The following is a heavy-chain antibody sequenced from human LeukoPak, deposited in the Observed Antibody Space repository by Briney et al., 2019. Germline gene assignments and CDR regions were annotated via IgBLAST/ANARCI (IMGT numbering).Heavy chain of an antibody. CDR3: AKWGDFDVLTGYYVPDF. J-gene: IGHJ4*02. V-gene: IGHV3-23*01. Sequence: HPGASLRLSCAASGFTFSNYAMSWVRQAPGKGLEWVSAITGSGGNTYYADPVKGRFTISRDNSKNTLYLQMNSLRDEDTAVYYCAKWGDFDVLTGYYVPDFWGQGTLVTVSS. CDR1: GFTFSNYA. D-gene: IGHD3-9*01. CDR2: ITGSGGNT.